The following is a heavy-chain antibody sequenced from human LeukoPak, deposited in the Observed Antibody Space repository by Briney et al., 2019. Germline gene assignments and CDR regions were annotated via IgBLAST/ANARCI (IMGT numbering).Heavy chain of an antibody. CDR1: GGSFSGYY. V-gene: IGHV4-34*01. CDR3: ARGRGDYVWGSYRYNPHYFDY. D-gene: IGHD3-16*02. J-gene: IGHJ4*02. CDR2: INHSGST. Sequence: SETLSLTCGVYGGSFSGYYWSWIRQPPGKGLEWIGEINHSGSTNYNPSLKSRVTISVDTSKNQFSLKLSSVTAADTAVYYCARGRGDYVWGSYRYNPHYFDYWGQGTLVTVSS.